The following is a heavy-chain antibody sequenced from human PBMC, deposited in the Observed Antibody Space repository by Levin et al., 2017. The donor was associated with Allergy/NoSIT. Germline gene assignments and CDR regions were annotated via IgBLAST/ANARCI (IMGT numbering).Heavy chain of an antibody. CDR2: IYPGDSDT. V-gene: IGHV5-51*01. J-gene: IGHJ1*01. D-gene: IGHD1-26*01. Sequence: GGSLRLSCKGFGYSFTSYWIGWVRQRPGKGLEWMGIIYPGDSDTRYSPSFQGQVAISVDKSISTAYLQWSSLKASDTAIYYCARREGWERVVRGEYFHHWGQGTLVTVSS. CDR3: ARREGWERVVRGEYFHH. CDR1: GYSFTSYW.